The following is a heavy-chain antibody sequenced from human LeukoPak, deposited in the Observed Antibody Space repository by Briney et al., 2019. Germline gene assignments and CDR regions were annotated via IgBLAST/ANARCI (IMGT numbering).Heavy chain of an antibody. CDR3: ASDSSWYAY. Sequence: SSETLSLTCTVSGGSISSYYWSWIRQPPGKGLEWIGYIYYSGSTNYNPFLKSRVTISVDTSKNQFSLKLSSVTAADTAVYYCASDSSWYAYWGQGTLVTVSS. D-gene: IGHD6-13*01. CDR2: IYYSGST. CDR1: GGSISSYY. V-gene: IGHV4-59*01. J-gene: IGHJ4*02.